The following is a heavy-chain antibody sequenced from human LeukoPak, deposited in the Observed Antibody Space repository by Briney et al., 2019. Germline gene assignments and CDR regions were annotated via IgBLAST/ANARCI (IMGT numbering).Heavy chain of an antibody. D-gene: IGHD4-17*01. CDR3: ARMMTTVTTIYFDY. CDR1: GGSISSGDYY. V-gene: IGHV4-30-4*01. CDR2: IYYSGST. Sequence: SETLSLTCTVSGGSISSGDYYWSWIRQPPGKGLGWIGYIYYSGSTYYNPSLKSRVTISVDTSKNQFSLKLSSVTAADTAVYYCARMMTTVTTIYFDYWGQGTLVTVSS. J-gene: IGHJ4*02.